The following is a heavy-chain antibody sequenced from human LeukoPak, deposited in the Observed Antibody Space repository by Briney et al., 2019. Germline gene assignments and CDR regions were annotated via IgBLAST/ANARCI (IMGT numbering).Heavy chain of an antibody. CDR1: RFTFNDYG. CDR3: ATGMRVGYGSVSISSPSDP. V-gene: IGHV3-23*01. D-gene: IGHD3-10*01. CDR2: ISGSGTST. J-gene: IGHJ5*02. Sequence: GGSLRLSCAASRFTFNDYGMSWVRQTPGKGLEWVSSISGSGTSTYYADSVKGRFTISRDNYKNTLFLQMDSLTAEDTPVYYCATGMRVGYGSVSISSPSDPWGQGALVTVSS.